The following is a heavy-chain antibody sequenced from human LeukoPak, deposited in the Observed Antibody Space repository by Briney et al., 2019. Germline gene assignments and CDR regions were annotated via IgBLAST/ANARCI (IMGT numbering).Heavy chain of an antibody. Sequence: PGGSLRLSCEVSGFPLSNYWMSWVRQAPGKGLEWVANIKQDGSEKNYVDSVKGRFTISRDNTNNLLFLQMDTLRVEDTAVYYCASEHTYYYGSGSSLDYWGQGTLVTVSS. V-gene: IGHV3-7*01. D-gene: IGHD3-10*01. CDR1: GFPLSNYW. J-gene: IGHJ4*02. CDR3: ASEHTYYYGSGSSLDY. CDR2: IKQDGSEK.